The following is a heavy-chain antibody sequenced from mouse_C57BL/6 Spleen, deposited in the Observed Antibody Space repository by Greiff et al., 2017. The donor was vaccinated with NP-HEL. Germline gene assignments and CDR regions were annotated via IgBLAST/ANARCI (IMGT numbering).Heavy chain of an antibody. Sequence: QVQLKQPGAELVKPGASVKLSCKASGYTFTSYWMHWVKQRPGRGLEWIGRIDPNSGGTKYNEKFKSKATLTVDKPSSTAYMQLSSLISEDSAVYYCARGDYYGSSLDYWGQGTTLTVSS. V-gene: IGHV1-72*01. D-gene: IGHD1-1*01. CDR3: ARGDYYGSSLDY. CDR1: GYTFTSYW. J-gene: IGHJ2*01. CDR2: IDPNSGGT.